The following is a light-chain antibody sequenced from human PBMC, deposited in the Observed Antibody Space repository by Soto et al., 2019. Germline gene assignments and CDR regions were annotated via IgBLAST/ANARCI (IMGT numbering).Light chain of an antibody. Sequence: EIVLTQSPATLSLSPGETATLSCRASQSVSSYLAWYQQKPGQAPRLLIYDASNRATGIPVRFSGSGSGTDFTLTISSLEPEDFAFYYCQQRSNWLTTFGQGTRLEIK. V-gene: IGKV3-11*01. CDR3: QQRSNWLTT. CDR1: QSVSSY. J-gene: IGKJ5*01. CDR2: DAS.